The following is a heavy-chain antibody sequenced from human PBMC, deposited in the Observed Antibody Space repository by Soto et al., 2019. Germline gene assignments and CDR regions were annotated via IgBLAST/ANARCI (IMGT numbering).Heavy chain of an antibody. Sequence: QLQLQESGPGLVKPSETLSLTCTVSGGSITSSTYYWGWTRQPPGKGLEWIGNIYYSGSTYYNPSLKSRVTISVDTSKNQFSLKLSSVTAADTAVYYCARHYGVAYFDYWGQGTLVTVSS. D-gene: IGHD3-10*01. CDR3: ARHYGVAYFDY. J-gene: IGHJ4*02. CDR2: IYYSGST. CDR1: GGSITSSTYY. V-gene: IGHV4-39*01.